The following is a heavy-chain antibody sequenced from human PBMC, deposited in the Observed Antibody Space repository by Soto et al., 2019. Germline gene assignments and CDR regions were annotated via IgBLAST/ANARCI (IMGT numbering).Heavy chain of an antibody. V-gene: IGHV3-30*18. CDR1: GFTFSSYG. J-gene: IGHJ6*03. CDR2: ISYDGSNK. CDR3: TKDPNRVWLGLVEGYYYYMCV. Sequence: QVQLVESGGGVVQPGRSLRLSCAASGFTFSSYGMHWVRQAPGKGLEWVAVISYDGSNKYYADSVKGRFTISRDNSKNTLHLQMSSLRAEDTAVYYCTKDPNRVWLGLVEGYYYYMCVWGKGTTVTVFS. D-gene: IGHD5-18*01.